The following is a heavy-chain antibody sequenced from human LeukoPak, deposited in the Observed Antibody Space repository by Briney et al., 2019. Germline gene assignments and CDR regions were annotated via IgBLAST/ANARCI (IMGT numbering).Heavy chain of an antibody. V-gene: IGHV3-23*01. Sequence: PGGSLRLSCAASGFTFSSYDMSWVRQAPGKGLEWVSAINGRGGSTYYADSVKGRFTISRDNSKNTLYLQMNSLRAEDTAVYYCAKDRRQWLAASLDYWGQGTLVTVSS. D-gene: IGHD6-19*01. J-gene: IGHJ4*02. CDR2: INGRGGST. CDR3: AKDRRQWLAASLDY. CDR1: GFTFSSYD.